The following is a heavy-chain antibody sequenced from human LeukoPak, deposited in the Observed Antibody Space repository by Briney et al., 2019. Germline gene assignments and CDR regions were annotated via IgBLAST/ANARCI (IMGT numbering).Heavy chain of an antibody. CDR2: ISGSGGRT. D-gene: IGHD4-17*01. CDR3: ATPPTVTRNY. J-gene: IGHJ4*02. V-gene: IGHV3-23*01. Sequence: GGSLRLSCAASGFTFSSYAMSWVRQAPGKGLEWVSSISGSGGRTHYTDSVKGRFTISRDNSKNTLYLQMNSLRAEDTAVYYCATPPTVTRNYWGQGTLVTVSS. CDR1: GFTFSSYA.